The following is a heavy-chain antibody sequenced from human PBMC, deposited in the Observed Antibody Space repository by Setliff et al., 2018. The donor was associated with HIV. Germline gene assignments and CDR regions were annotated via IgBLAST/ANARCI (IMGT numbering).Heavy chain of an antibody. D-gene: IGHD1-26*01. V-gene: IGHV4-61*09. CDR3: TRAAYSGTYVWEPATDL. J-gene: IGHJ2*01. CDR2: IYSTGST. CDR1: GGSIRSGSYY. Sequence: SETLSLTCSVSGGSIRSGSYYWSWIRQPAGKGLEWIGHIYSTGSTRYNPSLESRLTILVDTSRNQFSLKLNSVTAADTAVYYCTRAAYSGTYVWEPATDLWGRGTLVTVSS.